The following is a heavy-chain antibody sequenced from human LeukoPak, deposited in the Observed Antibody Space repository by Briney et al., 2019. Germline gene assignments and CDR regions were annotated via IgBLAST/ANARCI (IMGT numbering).Heavy chain of an antibody. CDR3: AGTTVTRGGY. CDR1: GGSFSGYY. D-gene: IGHD4-17*01. Sequence: NTSETLSLTCAVYGGSFSGYYWSWIRQPPGKGLEWIGEINHSGSTNYNPSLKSRVTISVDTSKNQFSLKLSSVTAADTAVYYCAGTTVTRGGYWGQGTLVTVSS. CDR2: INHSGST. V-gene: IGHV4-34*01. J-gene: IGHJ4*02.